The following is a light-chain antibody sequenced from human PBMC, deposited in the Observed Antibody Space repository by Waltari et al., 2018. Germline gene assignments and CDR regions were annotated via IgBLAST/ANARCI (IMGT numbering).Light chain of an antibody. CDR3: QHYYSIPPHT. J-gene: IGKJ2*01. CDR2: WAS. Sequence: DIVMTQSPDSLAVSLGERATINCKSSQSVFYNPNNKNYLAWYQQKPGQPPSLLIYWASTRESGVPDRFSGSGSGTDFTLTISSLQAEDVAVYYCQHYYSIPPHTFGQGTKLEIK. V-gene: IGKV4-1*01. CDR1: QSVFYNPNNKNY.